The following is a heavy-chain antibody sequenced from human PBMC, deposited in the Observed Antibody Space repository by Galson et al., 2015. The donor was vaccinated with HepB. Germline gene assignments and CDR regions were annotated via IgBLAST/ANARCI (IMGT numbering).Heavy chain of an antibody. D-gene: IGHD6-13*01. CDR1: GYTFTSYY. V-gene: IGHV1-46*04. CDR2: INPSGGST. Sequence: SVKVSCKASGYTFTSYYMHWVRQAPGQGLEWMGIINPSGGSTSYAQKLQGRVTMARDTSTSTVYMELSSLRSEDTAVYYCARGTILLDSWYIPKNNWFDPWGQGTLVTVSS. J-gene: IGHJ5*02. CDR3: ARGTILLDSWYIPKNNWFDP.